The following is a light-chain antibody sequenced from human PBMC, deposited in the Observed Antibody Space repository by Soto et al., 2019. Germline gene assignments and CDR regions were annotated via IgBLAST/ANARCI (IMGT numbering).Light chain of an antibody. V-gene: IGLV2-14*01. CDR2: EVS. CDR3: SSYASGNTGV. CDR1: TRDVGGYNY. J-gene: IGLJ3*02. Sequence: QSALTQPASVSGSPGQSITISCTGTTRDVGGYNYVSWYQQHPGKAPKLMIYEVSSRPSGVSNRFSGSKSGNTASLTISGLQSEDEADYSCSSYASGNTGVFGGGTKLTVL.